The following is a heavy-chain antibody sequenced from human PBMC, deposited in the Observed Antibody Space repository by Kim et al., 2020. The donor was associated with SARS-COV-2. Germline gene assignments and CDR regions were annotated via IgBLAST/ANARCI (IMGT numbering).Heavy chain of an antibody. CDR3: ARFAEVYDYVWGGYRHYYFDY. Sequence: GGSLRLSCAASGFTVSSNYMSWVRQAPGKGLEWVSVIYSGGSTYYADSVKGRFTISRDNSKNTLYLQMNSLRAEDTAVYYCARFAEVYDYVWGGYRHYYFDYWGQGTLVTVSS. D-gene: IGHD3-16*02. CDR1: GFTVSSNY. J-gene: IGHJ4*02. V-gene: IGHV3-53*01. CDR2: IYSGGST.